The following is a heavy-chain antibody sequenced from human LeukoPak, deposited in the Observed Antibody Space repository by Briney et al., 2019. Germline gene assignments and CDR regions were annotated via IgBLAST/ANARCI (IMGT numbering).Heavy chain of an antibody. V-gene: IGHV5-51*01. CDR1: GYSFTSYW. CDR3: ARGARSTYDFWSGYSPNWFDP. Sequence: GESLKISCEGSGYSFTSYWIGWVRQMPGKGLEWMGIIYPGDSDTRYSPSFQGQVTISADKSISTAYLQWSSLKASDTAMYYCARGARSTYDFWSGYSPNWFDPWGQGTLVTVSS. CDR2: IYPGDSDT. D-gene: IGHD3-3*01. J-gene: IGHJ5*02.